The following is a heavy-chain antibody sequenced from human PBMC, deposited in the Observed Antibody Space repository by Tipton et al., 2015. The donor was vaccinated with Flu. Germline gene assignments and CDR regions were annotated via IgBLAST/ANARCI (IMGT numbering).Heavy chain of an antibody. CDR3: ARDGWLQFHYFDS. CDR2: IIPVFGSA. J-gene: IGHJ4*02. Sequence: QSGAEVKKPGSSVKVSCKTSGGAFNNHGFTWVRQAPGQGLEWMGRIIPVFGSAKYSQRFQGRVTITADESTSTVYMEVSSLKFEDTAVYYCARDGWLQFHYFDSWGQGTLVTVSS. V-gene: IGHV1-69*15. D-gene: IGHD5-24*01. CDR1: GGAFNNHG.